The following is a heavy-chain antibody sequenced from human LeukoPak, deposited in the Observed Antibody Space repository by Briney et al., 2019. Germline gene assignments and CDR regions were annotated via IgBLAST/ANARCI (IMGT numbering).Heavy chain of an antibody. J-gene: IGHJ6*03. V-gene: IGHV3-64*02. CDR2: ISSFGDRT. CDR3: ARGLLWLGESNHYHLDV. Sequence: GGSLRLSCAASGFTFVSYSMYWVRQAPGRGLESVSAISSFGDRTYVADSVKGRFIISRDNSKNTLYLQMGSLRADDMAVYYCARGLLWLGESNHYHLDVWGKGTTVTVSS. D-gene: IGHD3-10*01. CDR1: GFTFVSYS.